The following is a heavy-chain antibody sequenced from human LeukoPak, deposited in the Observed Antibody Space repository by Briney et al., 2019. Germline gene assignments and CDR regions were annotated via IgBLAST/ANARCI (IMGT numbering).Heavy chain of an antibody. D-gene: IGHD4-17*01. J-gene: IGHJ2*01. Sequence: SETLSLTCTVSGGSVSGNNYYWTWLRQPPGMGLQWIGTVFYSGTTYYNPSLKSRATTSVDTSKNQFSLKLSSVTVADMAVYYCARLARSTRDYSWHFDLWGRGTLVTVSS. CDR2: VFYSGTT. CDR3: ARLARSTRDYSWHFDL. CDR1: GGSVSGNNYY. V-gene: IGHV4-39*01.